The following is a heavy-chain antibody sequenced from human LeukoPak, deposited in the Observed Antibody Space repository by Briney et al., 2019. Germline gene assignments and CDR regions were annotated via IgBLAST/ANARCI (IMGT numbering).Heavy chain of an antibody. CDR1: GGSFSGYC. V-gene: IGHV4-34*01. J-gene: IGHJ4*02. Sequence: PSETLSLTFAVYGGSFSGYCWSWIRPPPGKGLEWIGEINHSGSTNYNPSLKSRVTISVDTSKNQFSLKLSSVTAADTAVYYCARAAATTNFDYWGQGTLVTVSS. D-gene: IGHD5-24*01. CDR2: INHSGST. CDR3: ARAAATTNFDY.